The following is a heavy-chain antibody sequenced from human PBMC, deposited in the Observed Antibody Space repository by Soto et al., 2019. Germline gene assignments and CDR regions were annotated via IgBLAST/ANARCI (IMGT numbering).Heavy chain of an antibody. CDR1: GFTVSDYA. J-gene: IGHJ4*02. V-gene: IGHV3-23*01. CDR2: IRAGGGGT. CDR3: ANIVDLNY. D-gene: IGHD3-16*02. Sequence: EVQLLESGGGLVPPGGSLRLSCAVSGFTVSDYAVAWVRQAPGKGLEWVSVIRAGGGGTYHADSVKGRFTVSRDNSKNTVYLHMNRVRAEDTAVYYGANIVDLNYWGQGTLVTVSS.